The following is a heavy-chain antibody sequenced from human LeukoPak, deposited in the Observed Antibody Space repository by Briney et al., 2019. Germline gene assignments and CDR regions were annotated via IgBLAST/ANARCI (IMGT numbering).Heavy chain of an antibody. CDR3: ARPLSNGYFHDSGGYYPYAMDV. J-gene: IGHJ6*02. V-gene: IGHV3-48*03. D-gene: IGHD3-22*01. CDR1: GFTFSSYE. Sequence: GSLRLSCAASGFTFSSYEMNWVRQAPGKGLEWVSYISSSGSTIYYADSVKGRFAISRDNSKNTLYLQMNSLRGYDSAVYYCARPLSNGYFHDSGGYYPYAMDVWGQGTTVTVSS. CDR2: ISSSGSTI.